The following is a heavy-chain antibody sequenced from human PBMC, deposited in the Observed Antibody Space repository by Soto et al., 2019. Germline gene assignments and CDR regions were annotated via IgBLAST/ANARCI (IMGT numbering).Heavy chain of an antibody. CDR3: ATWTSIVGSIDC. D-gene: IGHD1-26*01. J-gene: IGHJ4*02. V-gene: IGHV4-39*01. CDR2: MFYSGRT. CDR1: GGSISTNTFY. Sequence: PSETLSLTCTVTGGSISTNTFYWGWIRQPPGKGLEWLGSMFYSGRTYYNASLKSRVTISADTSKNQFSLNLSSVTAADTAVFYCATWTSIVGSIDCWGQGSLVTSPQ.